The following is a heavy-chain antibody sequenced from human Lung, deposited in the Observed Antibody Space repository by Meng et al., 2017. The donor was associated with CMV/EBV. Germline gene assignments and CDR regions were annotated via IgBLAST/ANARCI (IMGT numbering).Heavy chain of an antibody. J-gene: IGHJ4*02. D-gene: IGHD6-13*01. CDR1: GYSFATYW. V-gene: IGHV5-51*01. CDR2: IYCGDSKT. CDR3: ARHYDSSWFGY. Sequence: GGSLRLSCKSSGYSFATYWIGWVRQMPGKDLEWMGMIYCGDSKTIYSPFFQGQVTISADKSISTAYLQWSSLQASDTAMYYCARHYDSSWFGYWGQGTLVTVSS.